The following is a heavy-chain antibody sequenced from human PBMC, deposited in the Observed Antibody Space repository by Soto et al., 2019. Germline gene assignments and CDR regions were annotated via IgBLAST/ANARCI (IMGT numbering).Heavy chain of an antibody. J-gene: IGHJ6*02. CDR2: IYYSGST. CDR1: GGSISSGHYY. V-gene: IGHV4-31*03. Sequence: QVQLQESGPGLVKPSQTLSLTCTVSGGSISSGHYYWSWIRQHPGKGLEWIGYIYYSGSTYYNPCLKSRVTISVDTSKSQFSLKLSSVTAADTAVYHCARGGLGYCSGGSCYSAELSRYYYGMDVWGQGTTVTVSS. D-gene: IGHD2-15*01. CDR3: ARGGLGYCSGGSCYSAELSRYYYGMDV.